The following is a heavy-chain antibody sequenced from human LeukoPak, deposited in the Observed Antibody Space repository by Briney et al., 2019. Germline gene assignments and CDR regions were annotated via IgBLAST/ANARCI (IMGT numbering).Heavy chain of an antibody. D-gene: IGHD3-22*01. V-gene: IGHV1-2*02. CDR2: INPNSGGP. CDR1: GYTLTGYY. CDR3: ARLGFGYDSSGYYFPFDY. Sequence: ASVKVSCKASGYTLTGYYMHWVRQAPGQGLEWMGWINPNSGGPNYAQKFQGRVTMTRETSISTAYMELSRLRSDDTAVYYCARLGFGYDSSGYYFPFDYWGQGTLVTVSS. J-gene: IGHJ4*02.